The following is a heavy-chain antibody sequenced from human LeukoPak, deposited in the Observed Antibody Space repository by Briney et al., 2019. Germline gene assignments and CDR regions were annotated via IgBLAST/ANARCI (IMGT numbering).Heavy chain of an antibody. D-gene: IGHD5-18*01. CDR2: ISSSSSTI. V-gene: IGHV3-48*01. Sequence: PGGSLRLSCAASGFTFSSYSMNWVRQAPGKGLEWVSYISSSSSTIYYADSVKGRFTISRDNAKNSLYLRMNSLRAEDTAVYYCARGRVDTAMVPFDYWGQGTLVTVSS. CDR3: ARGRVDTAMVPFDY. J-gene: IGHJ4*02. CDR1: GFTFSSYS.